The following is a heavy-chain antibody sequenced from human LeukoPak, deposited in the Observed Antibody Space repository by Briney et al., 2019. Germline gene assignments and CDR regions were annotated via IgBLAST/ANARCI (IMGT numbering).Heavy chain of an antibody. CDR2: IWYDGSNK. D-gene: IGHD3-9*01. CDR3: ATTYYDILTGYNDYLDY. J-gene: IGHJ4*02. CDR1: GFTFSSYG. V-gene: IGHV3-33*01. Sequence: GRSLRLSCAASGFTFSSYGMHWVRQAPGKGLEWVAVIWYDGSNKYYADSVKGRFTISRDNSKNTQYLQMNSLRAEDTAVYYCATTYYDILTGYNDYLDYWGQGTLVTVSS.